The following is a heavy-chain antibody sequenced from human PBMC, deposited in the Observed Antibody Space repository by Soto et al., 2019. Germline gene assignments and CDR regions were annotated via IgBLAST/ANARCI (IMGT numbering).Heavy chain of an antibody. CDR3: ARSTYYDILTGSHGAFDI. CDR1: GFTVSSYD. J-gene: IGHJ3*02. CDR2: IGTAGDT. V-gene: IGHV3-13*01. D-gene: IGHD3-9*01. Sequence: GSLRLSCAASGFTVSSYDMNWVRQATGKGLEWVSAIGTAGDTYYPGSVKGRFTISRENAKNSSYLQMNSLRAEDTAVYYCARSTYYDILTGSHGAFDIWGQGTMVTVSS.